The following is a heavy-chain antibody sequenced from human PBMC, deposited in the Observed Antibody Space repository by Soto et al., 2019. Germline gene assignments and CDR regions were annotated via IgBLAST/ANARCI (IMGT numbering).Heavy chain of an antibody. CDR2: VYSSGSF. CDR3: ARQGRFAVAGVDY. V-gene: IGHV4-59*08. Sequence: PSETLSLTCTVSGGSINTYYWSWIRQPPGKGLEWIGYVYSSGSFNYNPSFKSRVTISVDTSKNQFSLKLTSVTAADTAVYYCARQGRFAVAGVDYWGQGTLVTVS. D-gene: IGHD6-19*01. J-gene: IGHJ4*02. CDR1: GGSINTYY.